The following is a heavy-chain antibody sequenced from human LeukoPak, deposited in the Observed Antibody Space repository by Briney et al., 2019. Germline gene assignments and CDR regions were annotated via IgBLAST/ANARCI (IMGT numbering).Heavy chain of an antibody. CDR3: ARVPAAAGGAFDI. V-gene: IGHV4-61*02. CDR2: VFTSGSP. D-gene: IGHD6-13*01. Sequence: PSQTPSLTCDVSGGSISSGTHYWTWIRQPVGKGLEWLGRVFTSGSPTYNPSLESRVVISIDKSKNQFSLKLSSVTAADTAVYYCARVPAAAGGAFDIWGQGTMVTVSS. J-gene: IGHJ3*02. CDR1: GGSISSGTHY.